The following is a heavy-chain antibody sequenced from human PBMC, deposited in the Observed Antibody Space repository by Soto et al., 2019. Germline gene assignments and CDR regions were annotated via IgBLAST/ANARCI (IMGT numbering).Heavy chain of an antibody. V-gene: IGHV3-23*01. CDR2: IIANGGT. Sequence: PGGSLRLAGAASGFTFNHYAMSWVRQAPGKGLEWVSIIIANGGTFYADSVKGRFTISRDNSKNTVYLQMSSLRVEDTAIYYCAKDYTVAADPSSVILFDYWGQGALVTVSS. CDR1: GFTFNHYA. CDR3: AKDYTVAADPSSVILFDY. J-gene: IGHJ4*02. D-gene: IGHD2-15*01.